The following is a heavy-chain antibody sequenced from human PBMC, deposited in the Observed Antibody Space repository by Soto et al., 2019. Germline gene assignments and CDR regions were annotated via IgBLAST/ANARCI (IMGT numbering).Heavy chain of an antibody. V-gene: IGHV4-30-2*01. Sequence: QLQLQESGSGLVKPSQTLSLTCAVSGGSISSGGYSWSWIRQPPGKGLEWIGYIYHSGSTYYNPSLKSRVTISVDRSKNQFSLKLSSVTAADTAVYYCSRGDSGYDHDAFDIWGQGTMVTVSS. J-gene: IGHJ3*02. CDR2: IYHSGST. CDR3: SRGDSGYDHDAFDI. D-gene: IGHD5-12*01. CDR1: GGSISSGGYS.